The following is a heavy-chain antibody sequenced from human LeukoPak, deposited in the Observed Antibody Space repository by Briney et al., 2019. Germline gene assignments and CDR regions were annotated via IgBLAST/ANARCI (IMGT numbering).Heavy chain of an antibody. D-gene: IGHD6-19*01. J-gene: IGHJ6*03. V-gene: IGHV3-64*01. Sequence: GGSLRLSCAASGFTFSSYAMHWVRQAPGKGLEYVSAISSNGGSTYYANSVKGRFTISRDNSKNTLYLQMGSLRAEDMAVYYCARDGVAGPAPAHYMDVWGKGTTVTVSS. CDR2: ISSNGGST. CDR3: ARDGVAGPAPAHYMDV. CDR1: GFTFSSYA.